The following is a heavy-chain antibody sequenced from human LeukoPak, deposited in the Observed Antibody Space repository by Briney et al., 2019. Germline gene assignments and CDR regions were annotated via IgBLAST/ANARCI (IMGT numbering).Heavy chain of an antibody. D-gene: IGHD6-19*01. CDR2: IKQGGNEK. CDR3: ARDRHLYSSGWYAWFDP. Sequence: GGSLRLSCAASGFTFSSYWMSWVRQAPGKGLEWVANIKQGGNEKYYVDSVKGRFTISRDNAKNSLYLQMNSLRAEDTAVYYCARDRHLYSSGWYAWFDPWGQGTLVTVSP. V-gene: IGHV3-7*01. CDR1: GFTFSSYW. J-gene: IGHJ5*02.